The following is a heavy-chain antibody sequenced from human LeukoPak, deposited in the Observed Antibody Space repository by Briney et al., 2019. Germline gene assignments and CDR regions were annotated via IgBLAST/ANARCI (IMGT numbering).Heavy chain of an antibody. D-gene: IGHD5-24*01. CDR2: VTPSGDPT. Sequence: GGSLRLSCAASGFIFDDYGMTWVRQAPGKGLEWVSGVTPSGDPTYYADSVKGRFIISRDNSKTTMYLQMNSLRAEDTGVYYCAKDSGWIQFIEWGQGTPVTVSS. J-gene: IGHJ4*02. CDR1: GFIFDDYG. V-gene: IGHV3-23*01. CDR3: AKDSGWIQFIE.